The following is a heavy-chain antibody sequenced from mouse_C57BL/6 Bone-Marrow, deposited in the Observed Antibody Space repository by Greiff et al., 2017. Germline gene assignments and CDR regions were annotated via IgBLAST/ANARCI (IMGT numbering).Heavy chain of an antibody. CDR3: ARLGYGNSYY. Sequence: VQLQQSGAELVKPGASVKLSCKASGYTFTNYWMHWVKQRPGQGLEWIGMMHPNGGSPDYNEKFKSEATLSVDKSSRTAYMELSSLTSEDSAVYYCARLGYGNSYYWGQGTTLTVSS. CDR1: GYTFTNYW. J-gene: IGHJ2*01. V-gene: IGHV1-64*01. CDR2: MHPNGGSP. D-gene: IGHD2-1*01.